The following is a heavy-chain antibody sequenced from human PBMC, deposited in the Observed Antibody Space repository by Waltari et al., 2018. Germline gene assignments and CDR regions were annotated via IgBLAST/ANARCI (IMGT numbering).Heavy chain of an antibody. CDR2: VDPADSET. CDR1: GYTFTDYY. CDR3: ATVLTTVPTYWFDP. V-gene: IGHV1-69-2*01. J-gene: IGHJ5*02. Sequence: EVQLVQSGAEGKKHGATVKISCKASGYTFTDYYIHWVQQAPGKGREWMGRVDPADSETIYAEKFQGRVTITADTSTDTAYMELSSLRSEDTAVYYCATVLTTVPTYWFDPWGQGTLVTVSS. D-gene: IGHD4-4*01.